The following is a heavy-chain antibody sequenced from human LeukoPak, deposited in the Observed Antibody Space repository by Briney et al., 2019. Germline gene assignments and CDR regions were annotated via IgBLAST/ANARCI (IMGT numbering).Heavy chain of an antibody. V-gene: IGHV4-39*07. J-gene: IGHJ4*02. Sequence: GPLRLSCAASGFTVSSNYMSWVRQAPGKGLEWIGSIYYSGSTYYSPSLKSRVTISVDTSKNQFSLKLSSVTVADTAVYYCARPNIRYCSGGACSNDGSDYWGQGTLVTVSS. CDR1: GFTVSSNY. CDR3: ARPNIRYCSGGACSNDGSDY. CDR2: IYYSGST. D-gene: IGHD2-15*01.